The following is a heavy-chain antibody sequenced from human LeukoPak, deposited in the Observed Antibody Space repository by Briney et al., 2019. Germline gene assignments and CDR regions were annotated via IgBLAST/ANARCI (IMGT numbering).Heavy chain of an antibody. CDR1: GFTFSSYD. V-gene: IGHV3-30*02. D-gene: IGHD2-2*01. Sequence: PGGSLRLSCAPSGFTFSSYDMHWVRQAPGKGLGWVAFIPYDGSNKYYADSVKGRFTISRDNSKNTLYLQMNSLRAEDTAVYYCAKDSLGAYCSSTTCPLQHWGQGTLVTVSS. CDR3: AKDSLGAYCSSTTCPLQH. CDR2: IPYDGSNK. J-gene: IGHJ1*01.